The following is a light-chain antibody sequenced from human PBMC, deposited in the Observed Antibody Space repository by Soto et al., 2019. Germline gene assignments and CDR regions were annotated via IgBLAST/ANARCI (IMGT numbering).Light chain of an antibody. CDR1: SSDVGGYDY. CDR3: SSYSVSAPYL. CDR2: EVS. Sequence: QSALTQPASASGSPGQSITISCTGTSSDVGGYDYVSWYQLHPGKAPKLMVFEVSNRPSGVPDRFSGSKSDNTASLTVSGLQDEDEADYFCSSYSVSAPYLFGTGTKLTVL. V-gene: IGLV2-14*01. J-gene: IGLJ2*01.